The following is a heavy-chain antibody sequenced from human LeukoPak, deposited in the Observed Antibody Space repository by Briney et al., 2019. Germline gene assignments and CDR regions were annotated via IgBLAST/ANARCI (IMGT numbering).Heavy chain of an antibody. CDR3: AREFYHYASGTSCMDV. CDR2: INPGSADT. Sequence: GASVKVSCKASGYTFTSYVMYWVRQAPGQRLEWMGWINPGSADTKYSEKFQGRITITRDTSASTAYMDLSSLRSEDTAVYYCAREFYHYASGTSCMDVWGKGTTVTVSS. D-gene: IGHD3-10*01. V-gene: IGHV1-3*01. J-gene: IGHJ6*04. CDR1: GYTFTSYV.